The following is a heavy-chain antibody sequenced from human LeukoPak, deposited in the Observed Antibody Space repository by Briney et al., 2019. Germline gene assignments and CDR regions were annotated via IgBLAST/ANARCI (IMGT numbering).Heavy chain of an antibody. CDR3: AREVVIVPDYYYYGLDV. D-gene: IGHD2/OR15-2a*01. J-gene: IGHJ6*02. CDR2: ISGSGDSL. V-gene: IGHV3-11*01. Sequence: PGGPLRLSCAASGFTFSDFWMSWVRQAPGKGLEWLAFISGSGDSLYYADSVEGRFTISRDNAKGSLYLQMNDLRAEDTAVYYCAREVVIVPDYYYYGLDVWGQGTTVTVSS. CDR1: GFTFSDFW.